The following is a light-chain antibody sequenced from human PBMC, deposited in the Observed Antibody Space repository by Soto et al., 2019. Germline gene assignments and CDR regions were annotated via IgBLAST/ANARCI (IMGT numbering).Light chain of an antibody. CDR1: QAMNND. CDR2: GEA. Sequence: DIQMTQSPSSLSASVGDRVTITCQARQAMNNDLTGYQQKPRQPPTLLIYGEAILETGVPSRFIGSGSGKHVTLTISRLQADDFATYYRQQYDNVPTFGQGTKLEMK. J-gene: IGKJ2*01. CDR3: QQYDNVPT. V-gene: IGKV1-33*01.